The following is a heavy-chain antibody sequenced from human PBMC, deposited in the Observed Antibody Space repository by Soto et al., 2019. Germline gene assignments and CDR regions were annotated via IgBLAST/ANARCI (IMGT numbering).Heavy chain of an antibody. CDR2: ISWNSGSI. J-gene: IGHJ4*02. D-gene: IGHD6-19*01. CDR3: AGGVAGDY. V-gene: IGHV3-9*01. Sequence: PGGSLRLSCAASGFTFDDYAMHWVRQAPGKGLEWVSGISWNSGSIGYADSVKGRFTISRDNAKNSLYLQMNSLRAEDTALYYCAGGVAGDYWGQGTLVTVSS. CDR1: GFTFDDYA.